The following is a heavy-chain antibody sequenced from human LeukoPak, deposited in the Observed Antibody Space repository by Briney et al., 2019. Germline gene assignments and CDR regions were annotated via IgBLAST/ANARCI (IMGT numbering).Heavy chain of an antibody. CDR1: GFTVSSNY. CDR3: ARGDGYNGVGTGGDY. D-gene: IGHD5-24*01. CDR2: IYSGGST. V-gene: IGHV3-53*01. J-gene: IGHJ4*02. Sequence: GGSLRLSCVASGFTVSSNYMSWVRQAPGKGLEWVSVIYSGGSTYYADSVKGRFTISRDNSKNTLYLQMNSLRAEDTAVYYCARGDGYNGVGTGGDYWGQGTLVTVSS.